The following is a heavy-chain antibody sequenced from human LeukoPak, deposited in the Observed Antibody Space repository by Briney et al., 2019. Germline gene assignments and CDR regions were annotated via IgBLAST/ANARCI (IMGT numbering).Heavy chain of an antibody. CDR2: IYYSGST. D-gene: IGHD3-9*01. Sequence: SETLSLTCTVSGGSISSYYWGWIRQPPGKGLEWIGYIYYSGSTNYNPSLKSRVTISVDTSKNQFSLKLSSVTAADTAVYYCARLNYDMDDAFDIWGQGTMVTVSS. J-gene: IGHJ3*02. CDR3: ARLNYDMDDAFDI. CDR1: GGSISSYY. V-gene: IGHV4-59*08.